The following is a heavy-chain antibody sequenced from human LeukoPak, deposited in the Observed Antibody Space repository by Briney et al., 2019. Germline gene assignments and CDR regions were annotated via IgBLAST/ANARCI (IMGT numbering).Heavy chain of an antibody. CDR3: ARDSSGSIDY. CDR1: GFTFDDYA. D-gene: IGHD3-22*01. Sequence: PGRSLRLSCAASGFTFDDYAMHWVRHAPGKGLEWVSGISWNSGSIGYADSVKGRFTISRDNAKNSLYLQMNSLRAEDTALYYCARDSSGSIDYWGQGTLVTVSS. CDR2: ISWNSGSI. V-gene: IGHV3-9*01. J-gene: IGHJ4*02.